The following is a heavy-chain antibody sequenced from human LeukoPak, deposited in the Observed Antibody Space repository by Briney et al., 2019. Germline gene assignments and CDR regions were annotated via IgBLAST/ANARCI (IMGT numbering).Heavy chain of an antibody. J-gene: IGHJ4*02. D-gene: IGHD3-22*01. CDR3: ARNVYYYDSSGYPSPYIDY. V-gene: IGHV3-53*01. CDR1: GFTFSSYA. CDR2: IYSGGST. Sequence: GGSLRLSCAASGFTFSSYAMSWVRQAPGKGLEWVSVIYSGGSTYYADSVKGRFTISRDNSKNTLYLQMNSLRAEDTAVYYCARNVYYYDSSGYPSPYIDYWGQGTLVTVSS.